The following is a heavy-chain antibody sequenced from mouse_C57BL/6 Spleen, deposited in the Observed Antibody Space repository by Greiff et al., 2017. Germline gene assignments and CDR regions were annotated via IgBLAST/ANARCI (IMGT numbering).Heavy chain of an antibody. J-gene: IGHJ4*01. V-gene: IGHV1-69*01. D-gene: IGHD3-2*02. CDR3: GRRAHSSGYAMDY. CDR2: IDPSDSYT. Sequence: QVQLKQSGAELVMPGASVKLSCKASGYTFTSYWMHWVKQRPGQGLEWIGEIDPSDSYTNYNQKFKGKSTLTVDKSSSTAYMQLSSLTSEDSAVYYCGRRAHSSGYAMDYWGQGTSVTVSS. CDR1: GYTFTSYW.